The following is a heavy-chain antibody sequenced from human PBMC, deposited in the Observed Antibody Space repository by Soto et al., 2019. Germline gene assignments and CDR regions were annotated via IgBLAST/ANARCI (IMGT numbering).Heavy chain of an antibody. D-gene: IGHD3-22*01. CDR3: ARGAQGFFPVSGIYFYFDH. J-gene: IGHJ4*02. CDR2: VHPDSGGT. Sequence: RASVKVSCKTSGYIFTDHLIHWVRQSPGQGLQWVGWVHPDSGGTNVAQAFQDRVTMTADTSITTAYMDLARLRPDDTAIFYCARGAQGFFPVSGIYFYFDHWGQGTPVTVLL. V-gene: IGHV1-2*02. CDR1: GYIFTDHL.